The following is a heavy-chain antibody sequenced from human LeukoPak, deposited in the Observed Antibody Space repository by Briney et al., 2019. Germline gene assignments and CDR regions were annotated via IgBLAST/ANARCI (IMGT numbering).Heavy chain of an antibody. CDR3: ARRNFGDYNHYFDY. Sequence: SETLSLTCTVSGGSISGYFWSWIRQPPGMGLEWIGYISDSGSANYNPSLKSRVTMSVDTSRNQFSLNVTSVTAADTAVYFCARRNFGDYNHYFDYWGQGTLVTVSS. V-gene: IGHV4-59*08. CDR2: ISDSGSA. CDR1: GGSISGYF. D-gene: IGHD4-17*01. J-gene: IGHJ4*02.